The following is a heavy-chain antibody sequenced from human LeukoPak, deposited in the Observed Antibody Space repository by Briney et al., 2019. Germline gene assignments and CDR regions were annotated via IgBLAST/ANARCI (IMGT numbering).Heavy chain of an antibody. Sequence: SVKVSCKASGGTFSSYAISWVRQAPGQGLEWMGRIIPILGIANYAQKFQGRVTITADKSTSTAYMELSSLRSEDTVVYYCAITGGGSYSYFDYWGQGTLVTVSS. CDR1: GGTFSSYA. CDR3: AITGGGSYSYFDY. V-gene: IGHV1-69*04. J-gene: IGHJ4*02. CDR2: IIPILGIA. D-gene: IGHD1-26*01.